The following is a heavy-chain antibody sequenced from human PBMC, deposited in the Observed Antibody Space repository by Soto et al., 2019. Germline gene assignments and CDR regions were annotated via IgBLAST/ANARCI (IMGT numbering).Heavy chain of an antibody. Sequence: GGSLRLSCAASGFTFSSYAMSWVRQAPGKGLEWVSAISGSGGSTSYADSGEGWLTISRDNSKNTLYLQMKSLRAEDTAVSYCANAAFLRSYGMYVWGQGTTVTVSS. J-gene: IGHJ6*02. D-gene: IGHD4-17*01. CDR2: ISGSGGST. CDR1: GFTFSSYA. CDR3: ANAAFLRSYGMYV. V-gene: IGHV3-23*01.